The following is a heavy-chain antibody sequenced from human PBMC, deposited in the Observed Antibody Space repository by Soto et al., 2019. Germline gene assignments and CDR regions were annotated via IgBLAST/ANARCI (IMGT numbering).Heavy chain of an antibody. CDR3: ARVARGVVSDCLDP. Sequence: GGSLRLSCAASGFTFSDYYMSWIRQAPGKGLEWVSYISSSGSTIYYADSLKGRFTISRDNAKNSLYLQMNSLRAEDTAVYYCARVARGVVSDCLDPWGQGTLVTVSS. J-gene: IGHJ5*02. CDR2: ISSSGSTI. D-gene: IGHD3-3*01. V-gene: IGHV3-11*01. CDR1: GFTFSDYY.